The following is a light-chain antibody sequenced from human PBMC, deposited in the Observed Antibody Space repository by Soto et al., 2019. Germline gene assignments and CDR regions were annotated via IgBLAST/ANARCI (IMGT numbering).Light chain of an antibody. Sequence: EIMMTQSPATLSVSPGDTATLSCRAGQSVSSSLAWYQQKPGQAPRLLIYAASTRATGIPARFSGSGSGTEFTLTIYRLQSEDFAIYYCQQYNNWWTFGQGTKVDIK. CDR3: QQYNNWWT. CDR1: QSVSSS. V-gene: IGKV3-15*01. CDR2: AAS. J-gene: IGKJ1*01.